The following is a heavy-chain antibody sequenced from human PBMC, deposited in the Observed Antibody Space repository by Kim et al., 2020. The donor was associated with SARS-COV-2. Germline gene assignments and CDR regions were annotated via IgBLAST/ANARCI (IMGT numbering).Heavy chain of an antibody. CDR1: GGSISSSSYY. CDR2: IYYSGST. CDR3: ERHLHRGWDYYDSSGYYYLRFGLGDLYYFDY. J-gene: IGHJ4*02. V-gene: IGHV4-39*01. Sequence: SETLSLTCTVSGGSISSSSYYWGWIRQPPGKGLEWIGSIYYSGSTYYNPSLKSRVTISVDTSKNQFSLKLSSVTAADTAVYYCERHLHRGWDYYDSSGYYYLRFGLGDLYYFDYWGQGTLVTVSS. D-gene: IGHD3-22*01.